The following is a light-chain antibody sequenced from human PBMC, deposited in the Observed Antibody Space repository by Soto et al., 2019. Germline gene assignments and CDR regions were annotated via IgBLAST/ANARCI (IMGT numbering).Light chain of an antibody. J-gene: IGKJ1*01. CDR3: QQFKSGTWT. Sequence: IPITHSPSTLSASVLYRVTITCRASQNIERWLAWYQQKPGKAPKLLLYDVSSLESGVPSRFSGSGSGTEFILTINGLQPDDFATYFCQQFKSGTWTFGQGTKVDIK. CDR1: QNIERW. V-gene: IGKV1-5*01. CDR2: DVS.